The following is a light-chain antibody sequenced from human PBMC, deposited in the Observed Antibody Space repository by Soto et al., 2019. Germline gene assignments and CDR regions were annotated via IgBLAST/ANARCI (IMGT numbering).Light chain of an antibody. Sequence: MTQSPSSLSVSPGERATLSCRASQSVNNNLAWYQQKPGQAPRLLIYGASTRATGIPGRFRGSGSGTEFTLTITSLQSEDFAVYFCQQYNNLPPDTFGQGTKLEIK. V-gene: IGKV3-15*01. CDR2: GAS. CDR1: QSVNNN. J-gene: IGKJ2*01. CDR3: QQYNNLPPDT.